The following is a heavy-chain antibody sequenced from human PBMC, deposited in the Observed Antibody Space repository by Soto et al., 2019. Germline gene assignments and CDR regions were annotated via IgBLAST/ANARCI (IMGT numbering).Heavy chain of an antibody. CDR2: ISYSGST. J-gene: IGHJ4*02. D-gene: IGHD6-19*01. CDR3: SRSPNIAVAGTGFDC. V-gene: IGHV4-59*08. CDR1: GCPISTYY. Sequence: PSEPLSLTCTVSGCPISTYYWSWIRQPPGKGLEWIGYISYSGSTNYNPSLKSRVTISVDTSKNQFSLKLSSVTAADTAVYYCSRSPNIAVAGTGFDCGGQGTLVAVS.